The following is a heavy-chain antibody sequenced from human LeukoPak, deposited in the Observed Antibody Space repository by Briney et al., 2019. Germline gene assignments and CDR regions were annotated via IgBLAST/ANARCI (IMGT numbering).Heavy chain of an antibody. V-gene: IGHV4-38-2*02. D-gene: IGHD3-10*01. Sequence: PSETLSLTCTVSGYSISSSYYWGWIRQPPGKGLEWIGSIYYSGSTYYNPSLKSRVTISVDTSKNQFSLKLSSVTAADTAVYYCASLMVRGVIGKSRDYWGQGTLVTVSS. J-gene: IGHJ4*02. CDR2: IYYSGST. CDR3: ASLMVRGVIGKSRDY. CDR1: GYSISSSYY.